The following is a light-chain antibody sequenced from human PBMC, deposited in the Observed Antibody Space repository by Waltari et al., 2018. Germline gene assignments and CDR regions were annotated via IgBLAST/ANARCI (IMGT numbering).Light chain of an antibody. CDR1: LSLLYSSNNKNY. Sequence: DIVMTQSPDSLAVSLGERVPINCKSRLSLLYSSNNKNYLAWYQQKPGQAPKLLIYWASTRESGVPNRFSGSGSGTDFTLTISGLQAEDVAVYYCQQHYSSLTFGGGTKVEIK. V-gene: IGKV4-1*01. CDR3: QQHYSSLT. CDR2: WAS. J-gene: IGKJ4*01.